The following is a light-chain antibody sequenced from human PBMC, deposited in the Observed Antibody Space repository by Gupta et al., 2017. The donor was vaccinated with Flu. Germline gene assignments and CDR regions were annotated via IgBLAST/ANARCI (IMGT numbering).Light chain of an antibody. V-gene: IGKV4-1*01. CDR2: WAS. CDR1: QSVLYSSNNKNY. CDR3: QQYYSTPYT. Sequence: SLGERATINCKSSQSVLYSSNNKNYLAWYQQKPGQRPKLLIYWASTRESGVPDRFSGSGSGTDFTLTISSLQAEDVAVYYCQQYYSTPYTFGQGTRLEIK. J-gene: IGKJ5*01.